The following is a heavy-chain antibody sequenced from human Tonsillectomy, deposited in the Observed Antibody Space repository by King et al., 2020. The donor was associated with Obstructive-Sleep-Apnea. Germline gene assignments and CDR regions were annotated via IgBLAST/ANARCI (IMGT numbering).Heavy chain of an antibody. Sequence: VQLVESGAEVKRPGASVKVSCKASGYTFTSHDIHWVRQATGQGLELVGWMNPNSGNAGFAQKFQGGGTMTRDTPISSAFMELSGLRSEDTAGYYCARVLGYCSSTSWGGVDYWGQGTLVTVSS. CDR2: MNPNSGNA. V-gene: IGHV1-8*01. CDR3: ARVLGYCSSTSWGGVDY. J-gene: IGHJ4*02. CDR1: GYTFTSHD. D-gene: IGHD2-2*01.